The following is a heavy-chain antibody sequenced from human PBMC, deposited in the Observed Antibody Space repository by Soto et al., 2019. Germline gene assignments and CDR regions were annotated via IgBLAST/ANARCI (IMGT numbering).Heavy chain of an antibody. V-gene: IGHV4-59*01. CDR3: ARAWNSYYAMDV. CDR2: MYYSGSS. D-gene: IGHD1-1*01. CDR1: GGSISSYY. Sequence: QVQLQESGPGLVKPSETLSLTCTVSGGSISSYYWSWIRQPPGKGLEWIGYMYYSGSSNFNPSLQSRVTISVDTSKKQFSLKVSSVTAADTAVYYCARAWNSYYAMDVWGQGTTVTVSS. J-gene: IGHJ6*02.